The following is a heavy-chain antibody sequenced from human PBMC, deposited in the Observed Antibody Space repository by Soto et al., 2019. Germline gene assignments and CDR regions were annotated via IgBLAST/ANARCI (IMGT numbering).Heavy chain of an antibody. D-gene: IGHD6-13*01. CDR3: ARSSSSWTGGVFDY. V-gene: IGHV4-30-4*01. J-gene: IGHJ4*02. CDR1: GGPITSGDYY. Sequence: QVQLQESGPGLVKPSQTLSLTCTVSGGPITSGDYYWSWIRQPPGKGLEWIGYIYYSGGTYYNPALKSRVTLSVDTSKNPFSLKLSYVTAADTAVYYCARSSSSWTGGVFDYWGQGTLVTVSS. CDR2: IYYSGGT.